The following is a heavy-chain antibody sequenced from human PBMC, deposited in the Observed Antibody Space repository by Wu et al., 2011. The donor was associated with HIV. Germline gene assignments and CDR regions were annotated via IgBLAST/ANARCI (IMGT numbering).Heavy chain of an antibody. Sequence: QVQLVQSGAEVKKPGASVKVSCKASGYTFTSYFMHWVRQAPGQGLEWMGIINPSDGSTNYAQKFQGRVTMTRDTSTSTVYMELSSLRSEDTAVYYCARGFPYHFDYVGPGNPGPPSPQ. V-gene: IGHV1-46*01. D-gene: IGHD3-10*01. CDR1: GYTFTSYF. CDR2: INPSDGST. J-gene: IGHJ4*02. CDR3: ARGFPYHFDY.